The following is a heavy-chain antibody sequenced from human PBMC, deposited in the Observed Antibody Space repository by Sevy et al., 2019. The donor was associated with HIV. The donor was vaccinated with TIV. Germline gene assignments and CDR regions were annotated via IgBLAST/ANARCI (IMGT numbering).Heavy chain of an antibody. J-gene: IGHJ4*02. CDR3: ARDSGMGARLLY. V-gene: IGHV3-21*01. Sequence: GGSLRLSCAASEFTFSSYSMNWVRQAPGKGLEWVSSISSSSSYIYYADSVKGRFTISRDNAKNSLYLQMNSLRAEDTAVYYCARDSGMGARLLYWGQGTLVTVSS. CDR2: ISSSSSYI. CDR1: EFTFSSYS. D-gene: IGHD2-15*01.